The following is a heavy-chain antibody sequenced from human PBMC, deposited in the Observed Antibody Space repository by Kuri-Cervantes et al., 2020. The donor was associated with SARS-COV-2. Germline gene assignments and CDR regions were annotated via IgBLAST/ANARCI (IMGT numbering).Heavy chain of an antibody. D-gene: IGHD2-21*01. J-gene: IGHJ4*02. CDR1: GFTFKTCA. V-gene: IGHV3-30*04. CDR2: ISGDGINK. CDR3: ARARVGVFDF. Sequence: GEFLKISCAASGFTFKTCAMHWGRQASGKGLEWGAMISGDGINKSYADSVKGRFTISRDNSRNTLYLQIISLRTEDTAVFYCARARVGVFDFWGQGALVTVSS.